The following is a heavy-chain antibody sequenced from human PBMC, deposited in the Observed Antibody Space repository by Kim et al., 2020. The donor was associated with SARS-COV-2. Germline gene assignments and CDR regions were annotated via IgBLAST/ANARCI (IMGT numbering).Heavy chain of an antibody. V-gene: IGHV3-20*01. Sequence: GGSLRLSCAASGFTFDDYGMSWVRQAPGKGLEWVSGINWNGGSTGYADSVKGRFTISRDNAKNSLYLQMNSLRAEDTALYHCARISRGGYGPSAFDYWGQGTLVTVSS. D-gene: IGHD5-12*01. J-gene: IGHJ4*02. CDR2: INWNGGST. CDR1: GFTFDDYG. CDR3: ARISRGGYGPSAFDY.